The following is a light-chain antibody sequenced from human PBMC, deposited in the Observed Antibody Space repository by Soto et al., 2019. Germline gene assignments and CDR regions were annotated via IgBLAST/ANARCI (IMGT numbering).Light chain of an antibody. J-gene: IGKJ1*01. V-gene: IGKV1-6*01. CDR3: LQDYNYPLT. CDR2: AAS. CDR1: QGIKND. Sequence: AIQMTQSPSSLSASVGDRVTITCRASQGIKNDLGWYQQKPGKAPKLLIYAASSLQSGVPSRFSGSGSGTDFTLNSCSLQPDDFSTYYCLQDYNYPLTFGQGTKVEIK.